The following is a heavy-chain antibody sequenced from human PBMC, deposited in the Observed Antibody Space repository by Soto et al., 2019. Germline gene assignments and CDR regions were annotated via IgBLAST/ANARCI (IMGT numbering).Heavy chain of an antibody. CDR2: IIPILGIA. Sequence: AASVKVSCKASGGTFSSYTISWVRQAPGQGLEWMGRIIPILGIANYAQKFQGRVTMTRDTSTITVYMELSSLRPEDTAVYYCARDTSDCGGDCYALDYWGQGTLVTVSS. J-gene: IGHJ4*02. CDR1: GGTFSSYT. V-gene: IGHV1-69*04. D-gene: IGHD2-21*02. CDR3: ARDTSDCGGDCYALDY.